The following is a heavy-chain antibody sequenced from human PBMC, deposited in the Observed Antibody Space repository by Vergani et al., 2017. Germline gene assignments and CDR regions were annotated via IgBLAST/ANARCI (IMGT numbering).Heavy chain of an antibody. CDR2: INPNSGGT. CDR1: GYTFTGYY. Sequence: QVQLVQSGAEVKKPGASVKVSCKASGYTFTGYYMHWVRQAPGQGLEWMGWINPNSGGTNYAQKFQGRVTMTRDTSISTAYMELSRLRSDDTAVYYCARDSRSGSSSGSLPYYYYYMDVWGKGTTVTVSS. V-gene: IGHV1-2*02. CDR3: ARDSRSGSSSGSLPYYYYYMDV. D-gene: IGHD6-6*01. J-gene: IGHJ6*03.